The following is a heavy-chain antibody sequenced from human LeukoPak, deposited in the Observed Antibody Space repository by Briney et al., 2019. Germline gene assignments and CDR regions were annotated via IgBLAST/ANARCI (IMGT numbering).Heavy chain of an antibody. V-gene: IGHV4-34*01. CDR1: GGSFSGYY. CDR2: INHSGST. J-gene: IGHJ6*03. Sequence: SETLSLTCAVYGGSFSGYYWSWIRQPPGKGLEWIGEINHSGSTNYNPSLKSRVTISVDTSKNQFSLKLSSVTAADTAVYYCASRITGQAYMDVWGKGTTVTASS. D-gene: IGHD1-20*01. CDR3: ASRITGQAYMDV.